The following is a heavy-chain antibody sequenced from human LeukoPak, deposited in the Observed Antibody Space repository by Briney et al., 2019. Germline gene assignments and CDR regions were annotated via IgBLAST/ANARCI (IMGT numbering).Heavy chain of an antibody. CDR3: ARRRVYYDSSGYYYFDY. CDR1: GGSFSGYY. V-gene: IGHV4-34*01. D-gene: IGHD3-22*01. CDR2: INHSGST. J-gene: IGHJ4*02. Sequence: SETLSLTRAVYGGSFSGYYWSWIRQPPGKGLEWIGEINHSGSTNYNPSLKSRVTISVDTSKNQFSLKLSSVTAADTAVYYCARRRVYYDSSGYYYFDYWGQGTLVTVSS.